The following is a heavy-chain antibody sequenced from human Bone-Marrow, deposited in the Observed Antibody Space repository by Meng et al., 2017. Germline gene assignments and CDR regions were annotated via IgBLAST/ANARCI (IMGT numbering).Heavy chain of an antibody. CDR1: GYTLSTDG. Sequence: ASVKVSCKASGYTLSTDGFSWVRQAPGQELEWLGWINTYNVKTDYAQKFQGRVTMTADTSTRTAYMELRSLRSDDTAVYYCATRGNPYLDCWGQGTLVTVSS. CDR3: ATRGNPYLDC. V-gene: IGHV1-18*01. J-gene: IGHJ4*02. CDR2: INTYNVKT.